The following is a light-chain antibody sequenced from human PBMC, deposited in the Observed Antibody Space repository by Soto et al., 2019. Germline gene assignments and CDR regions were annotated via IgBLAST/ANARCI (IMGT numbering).Light chain of an antibody. CDR1: SSDIGTYNY. Sequence: QSVLTQPASVSGSPGQSITISCTGTSSDIGTYNYVSWYQHHPGKAPKLMIYDVSNRPSGVSNRFSGSKSGNTASLTISGLQGDDEADYYCSSYTTSNTLVVFGGGTKVTVL. CDR3: SSYTTSNTLVV. J-gene: IGLJ2*01. V-gene: IGLV2-14*01. CDR2: DVS.